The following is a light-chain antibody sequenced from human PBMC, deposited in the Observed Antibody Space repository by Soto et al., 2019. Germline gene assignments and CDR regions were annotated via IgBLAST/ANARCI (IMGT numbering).Light chain of an antibody. CDR1: SSNIGSNV. Sequence: QSVLTQPPSASGTPGQRVTISCSGSSSNIGSNVVNRFQQLPGTAPKLRIYSNNQRPSGVPDRFSGSKSGTSASLAISGLQSEDAADYYCATWDDRLNGYVFGNGTKVTV. J-gene: IGLJ1*01. CDR2: SNN. V-gene: IGLV1-44*01. CDR3: ATWDDRLNGYV.